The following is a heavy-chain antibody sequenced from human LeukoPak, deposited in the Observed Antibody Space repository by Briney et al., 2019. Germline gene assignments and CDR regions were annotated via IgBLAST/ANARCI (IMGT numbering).Heavy chain of an antibody. CDR2: ISGSGGTT. CDR1: GFTFSDYA. Sequence: LSGGSLRLSCAASGFTFSDYAMSWVRQAPGKGPEWVSLISGSGGTTYYADSVKGRFTISRDNSKNTLYLQMNSLRAEDTAVYYCAKGSGGYAVDYWGQGTLVTVSS. J-gene: IGHJ4*02. CDR3: AKGSGGYAVDY. D-gene: IGHD3-22*01. V-gene: IGHV3-23*01.